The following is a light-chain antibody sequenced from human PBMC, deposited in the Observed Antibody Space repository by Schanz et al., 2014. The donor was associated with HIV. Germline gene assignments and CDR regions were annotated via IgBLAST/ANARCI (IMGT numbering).Light chain of an antibody. Sequence: QSALTQPASVSGSPGQSITISCTGTGRDVGGYNYVSWYQQHPGKVPKVIIFGVSNRPSGVSTRFSGSKSGNTASLTISGLQTDDEADYYCSSYTSGSTLYVFGSGTKLTVL. CDR1: GRDVGGYNY. CDR3: SSYTSGSTLYV. CDR2: GVS. J-gene: IGLJ1*01. V-gene: IGLV2-14*01.